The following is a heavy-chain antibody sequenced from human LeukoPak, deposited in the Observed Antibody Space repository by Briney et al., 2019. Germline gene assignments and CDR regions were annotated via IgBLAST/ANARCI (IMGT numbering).Heavy chain of an antibody. Sequence: ASVKVSCKASGYTFTSYGISWVRQAPGQGLEWMGWINPNSGGTNYAQKFQGWVTMTRDTSINTAYMELSRLRSDDTAVYYCASSGIAAAGTGNYYYYYGMDVWGQGTTVTVSS. D-gene: IGHD6-13*01. V-gene: IGHV1-2*04. CDR2: INPNSGGT. CDR1: GYTFTSYG. CDR3: ASSGIAAAGTGNYYYYYGMDV. J-gene: IGHJ6*02.